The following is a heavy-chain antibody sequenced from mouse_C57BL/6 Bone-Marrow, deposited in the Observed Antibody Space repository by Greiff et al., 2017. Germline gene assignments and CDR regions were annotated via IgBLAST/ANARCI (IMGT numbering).Heavy chain of an antibody. CDR2: IYPGSGST. CDR1: GYTFTSYW. CDR3: ARHYYSNNWYFDV. Sequence: VQLQQPGAGLVKPGASVKLSCKASGYTFTSYWITWVKQRPGQGLEWIGDIYPGSGSTNYHEKVKSKATMTVDTATSTAYMQLSSLTSEDSAVYYCARHYYSNNWYFDVWGTGTTVTVSS. D-gene: IGHD2-5*01. V-gene: IGHV1-55*01. J-gene: IGHJ1*03.